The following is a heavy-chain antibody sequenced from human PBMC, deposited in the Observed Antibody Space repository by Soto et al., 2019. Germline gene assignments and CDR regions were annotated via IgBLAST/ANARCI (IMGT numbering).Heavy chain of an antibody. V-gene: IGHV3-15*01. CDR2: IKSEGYGGTA. CDR1: VLIFSDAW. Sequence: PWWSLRLSCSVSVLIFSDAWMSWFRQAPGKGLEWVGRIKSEGYGGTAEYAAPVKGRFTISREDSKNTLYLQMNSLKTEDTAVYYCTTDLRWELLTNYWGQGTLVTVSS. J-gene: IGHJ4*02. D-gene: IGHD1-26*01. CDR3: TTDLRWELLTNY.